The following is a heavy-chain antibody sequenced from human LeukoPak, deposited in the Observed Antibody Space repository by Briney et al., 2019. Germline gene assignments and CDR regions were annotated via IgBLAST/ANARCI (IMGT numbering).Heavy chain of an antibody. CDR2: ISTYNGNT. Sequence: ASVKVSCKASGGTFSNYVISWVRQAPGQGLEWMGWISTYNGNTNYAQNPQGRVTMTTDTSTSTAYMELRSLRSDDTAVYYCASEPTAMVRGVIGKKSYYYYYYMDVWGKGTTVTVSS. CDR3: ASEPTAMVRGVIGKKSYYYYYYMDV. V-gene: IGHV1-18*01. D-gene: IGHD3-10*01. CDR1: GGTFSNYV. J-gene: IGHJ6*03.